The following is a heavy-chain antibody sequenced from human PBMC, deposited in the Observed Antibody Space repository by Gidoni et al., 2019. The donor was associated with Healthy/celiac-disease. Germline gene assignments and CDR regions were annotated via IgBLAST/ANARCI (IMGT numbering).Heavy chain of an antibody. J-gene: IGHJ4*02. V-gene: IGHV3-15*01. Sequence: EVQLVESGGGLVKPGGSLGLSCAASGFPLGNAWMSWVRQAPGKGLEWVGRIKSKTDGGTTDDAAPVKGRFTISRDDSKNTLYLQMNSLKTEDTAVYYCTTDGDWYSGSGGDWYWGQGTLVTVSS. CDR2: IKSKTDGGTT. CDR1: GFPLGNAW. CDR3: TTDGDWYSGSGGDWY. D-gene: IGHD1-26*01.